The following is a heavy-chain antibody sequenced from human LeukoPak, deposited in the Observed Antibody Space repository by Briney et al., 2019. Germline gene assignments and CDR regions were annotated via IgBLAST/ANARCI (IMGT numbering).Heavy chain of an antibody. CDR3: ARRHSSSWSTDF. Sequence: SETLSLTCSVSGGSISSDYWNWIRQPPGKGLEWTGYIYYTGSTNYNPSLKSRVTISVDTSKNQFSLKLNSVTAADTAVYYCARRHSSSWSTDFWGQGTLVTASS. V-gene: IGHV4-59*08. D-gene: IGHD6-13*01. J-gene: IGHJ4*02. CDR1: GGSISSDY. CDR2: IYYTGST.